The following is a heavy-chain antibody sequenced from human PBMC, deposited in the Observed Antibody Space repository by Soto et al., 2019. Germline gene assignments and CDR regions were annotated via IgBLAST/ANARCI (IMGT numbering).Heavy chain of an antibody. CDR2: INHSGST. D-gene: IGHD5-18*01. V-gene: IGHV4-34*01. Sequence: SETLSLTCAVYGGSFSGYYWSWIRQPPGKGLEWIGEINHSGSTNYNPSLKSRVTISVDTSKNQFSLKLSSVTAADTAVYYCAIWSYSYGYYYGMDVWGQGTTVTVS. J-gene: IGHJ6*02. CDR3: AIWSYSYGYYYGMDV. CDR1: GGSFSGYY.